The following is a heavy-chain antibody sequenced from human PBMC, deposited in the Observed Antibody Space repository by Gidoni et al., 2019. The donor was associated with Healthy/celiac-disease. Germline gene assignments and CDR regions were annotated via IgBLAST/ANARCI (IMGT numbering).Heavy chain of an antibody. Sequence: QVQLQQSGPGLVKPSQTLSLTCAISGDSVSSNSAAWNWIRQSPSRGLEWLGRTYYRSKWDNDYAVSVKSRITINPDTSKNQFSLQLNSVTPEDTAVYYCAREVGDDSSGYYTFVQAFDIWGQGTMVTVSS. V-gene: IGHV6-1*01. CDR1: GDSVSSNSAA. CDR3: AREVGDDSSGYYTFVQAFDI. D-gene: IGHD3-22*01. CDR2: TYYRSKWDN. J-gene: IGHJ3*02.